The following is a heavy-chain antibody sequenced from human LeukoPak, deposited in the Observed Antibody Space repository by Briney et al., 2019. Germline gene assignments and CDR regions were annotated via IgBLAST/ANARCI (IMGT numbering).Heavy chain of an antibody. CDR1: GFTFSSYS. CDR3: ARDNYDILTGYAPPVDTAMAYFDY. Sequence: GGSLRLSCAASGFTFSSYSMNWVRQAPGKGLEWVSSISSSSSYIYYADSVKGRFTISRDNAKNSLYLQMNSLRAEDTAVYYCARDNYDILTGYAPPVDTAMAYFDYWGQGTLVTVSS. D-gene: IGHD3-9*01. J-gene: IGHJ4*02. CDR2: ISSSSSYI. V-gene: IGHV3-21*04.